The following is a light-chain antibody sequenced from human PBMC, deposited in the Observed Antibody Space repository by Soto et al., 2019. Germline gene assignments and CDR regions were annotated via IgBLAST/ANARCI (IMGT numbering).Light chain of an antibody. CDR3: SSYASSSTYV. CDR2: DVS. J-gene: IGLJ1*01. Sequence: QSALTQPASVSGSPGQSITISCTGTSSDVGGYNHVSWYQQHPGKAPKLMIYDVSNRPSGVSNRFFGSKSDNMASLTISGLQAEDEADYYCSSYASSSTYVFGTGTKLTVL. CDR1: SSDVGGYNH. V-gene: IGLV2-14*03.